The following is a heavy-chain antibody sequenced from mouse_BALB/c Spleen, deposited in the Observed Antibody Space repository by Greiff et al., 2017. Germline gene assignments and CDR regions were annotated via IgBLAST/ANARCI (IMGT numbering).Heavy chain of an antibody. D-gene: IGHD2-1*01. Sequence: EVKLVESGGGLVKPGGSLKLSCAASGFTFSSYTMSWVRQTPEKRLEWVATISSGGSYTYYPDSVKGRFTISRDNAKNTLYLQMSSLKSEDTAMYYCTRDYYYAMDYWGQGTSVTVSS. CDR3: TRDYYYAMDY. J-gene: IGHJ4*01. CDR2: ISSGGSYT. CDR1: GFTFSSYT. V-gene: IGHV5-6-4*01.